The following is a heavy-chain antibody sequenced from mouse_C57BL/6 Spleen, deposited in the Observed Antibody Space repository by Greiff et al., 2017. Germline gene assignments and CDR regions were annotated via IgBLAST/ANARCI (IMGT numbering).Heavy chain of an antibody. V-gene: IGHV5-12*01. J-gene: IGHJ2*01. CDR1: GFTFSDYY. CDR3: ARNGNSLHYFDY. CDR2: ISNGGGST. Sequence: EVQLVESGGGLVQPGGSLKLSCAASGFTFSDYYMYWVRQTPEKRLEWVAYISNGGGSTYYPDTVKGRFTISRDNAKNTLYLQMSRLKSEDTAMYYCARNGNSLHYFDYWGQGTTLTVSS. D-gene: IGHD2-1*01.